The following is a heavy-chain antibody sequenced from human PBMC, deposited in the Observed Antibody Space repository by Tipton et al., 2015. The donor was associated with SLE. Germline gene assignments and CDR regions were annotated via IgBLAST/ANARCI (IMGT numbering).Heavy chain of an antibody. CDR1: GGSISSANYY. CDR2: IYYSGST. V-gene: IGHV4-39*07. J-gene: IGHJ3*02. Sequence: LRLSCTVSGGSISSANYYWGWIRQPPGKGLEWIGSIYYSGSTYYNPSLKSRVTISVNTSKNQFSLKLSSVTAADTAVYYCARERDYGGNWDIWGQGTMVTVSS. CDR3: ARERDYGGNWDI. D-gene: IGHD4-23*01.